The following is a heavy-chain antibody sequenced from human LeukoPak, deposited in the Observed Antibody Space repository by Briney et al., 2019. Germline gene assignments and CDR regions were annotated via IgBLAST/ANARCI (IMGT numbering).Heavy chain of an antibody. CDR2: INHSGST. CDR3: ARGGGSGSYYNDAFDI. D-gene: IGHD3-10*01. V-gene: IGHV4-34*01. CDR1: GGSFSGYY. Sequence: SETLSLTCAVYGGSFSGYYWSWIRQPPGKGLEWIGEINHSGSTNYNPSLKSRVTISVDTSKNQFSPKLSSVTAADTAVYYCARGGGSGSYYNDAFDIWGQGTMVTVSS. J-gene: IGHJ3*02.